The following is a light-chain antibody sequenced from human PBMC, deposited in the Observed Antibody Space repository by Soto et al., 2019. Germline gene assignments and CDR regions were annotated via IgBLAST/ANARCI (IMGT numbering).Light chain of an antibody. CDR2: GAS. Sequence: KQSPGTLSVSPGERATLSCRASLSVSRNLAWHQQKPGQAPRLLIYGASSRATGIPARFSGSGSGTEFTLTISSLQSEDFAVYYCQQYDNWPRTFGQGTKVDIK. CDR1: LSVSRN. V-gene: IGKV3-15*01. CDR3: QQYDNWPRT. J-gene: IGKJ1*01.